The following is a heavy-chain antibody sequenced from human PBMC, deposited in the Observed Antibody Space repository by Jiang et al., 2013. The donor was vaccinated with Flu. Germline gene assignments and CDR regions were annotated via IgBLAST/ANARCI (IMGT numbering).Heavy chain of an antibody. J-gene: IGHJ3*02. Sequence: YWMHWVRQAPGKGLVWVSRINSDGSSTSYADSVKGRFTISRDNAKNTLYLQMNSLRAEDTAVYYCARGPHYYDSSGYSGAFDIWGQGTMVTVSS. CDR1: YW. D-gene: IGHD3-22*01. CDR3: ARGPHYYDSSGYSGAFDI. V-gene: IGHV3-74*01. CDR2: INSDGSST.